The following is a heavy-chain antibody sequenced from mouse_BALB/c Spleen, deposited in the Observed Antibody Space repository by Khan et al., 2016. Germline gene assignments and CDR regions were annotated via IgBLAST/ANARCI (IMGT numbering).Heavy chain of an antibody. D-gene: IGHD2-1*01. CDR3: ASYYGNYYAMDY. J-gene: IGHJ4*01. CDR2: ISYSGST. CDR1: GYSITSDYA. Sequence: EVQLQESGPGLVKPSQSLSLTCTVTGYSITSDYAWNWIRQFPGNKLEWMGYISYSGSTSYNPSLKSRISITRATSKNQFFLQLNSVTTEDTATYYCASYYGNYYAMDYWGQGTSVAVSS. V-gene: IGHV3-2*02.